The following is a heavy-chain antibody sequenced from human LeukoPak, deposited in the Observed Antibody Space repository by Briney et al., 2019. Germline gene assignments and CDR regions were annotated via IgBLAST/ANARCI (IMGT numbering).Heavy chain of an antibody. V-gene: IGHV1-18*01. J-gene: IGHJ4*02. CDR2: INTRSGDA. CDR1: GYTFTNYG. Sequence: DSVKVSCKASGYTFTNYGIAWVRQAPGQGLEWMGWINTRSGDAQLAHSLQARVTMTTDRSTSTASMELGSLGSDDTAVYYCARDTDFSIDYWGQGSLVTVSS. CDR3: ARDTDFSIDY. D-gene: IGHD2/OR15-2a*01.